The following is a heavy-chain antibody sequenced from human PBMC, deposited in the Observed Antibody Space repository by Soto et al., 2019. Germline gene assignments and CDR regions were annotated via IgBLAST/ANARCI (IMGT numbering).Heavy chain of an antibody. V-gene: IGHV4-31*03. CDR3: ARDKRITIFGVVIEGDPTDYYGMDV. J-gene: IGHJ6*02. CDR1: GAPISRGGYY. CDR2: IYYSGTT. Sequence: SETLSLTCTVSGAPISRGGYYWSWIRQHPGMGLEWIGFIYYSGTTYYNPSLKSRFSISIDTSKNQFSLRLSSVTAADTAVYYCARDKRITIFGVVIEGDPTDYYGMDVWGQGTTVIVSS. D-gene: IGHD3-3*01.